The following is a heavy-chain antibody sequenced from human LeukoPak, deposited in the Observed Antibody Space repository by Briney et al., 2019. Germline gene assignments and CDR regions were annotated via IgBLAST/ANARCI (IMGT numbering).Heavy chain of an antibody. CDR1: GFTFSNYW. J-gene: IGHJ4*02. CDR2: IKKDGSEK. V-gene: IGHV3-7*01. Sequence: GGSLRLSCEASGFTFSNYWMSWVRQAPGKGLEGVANIKKDGSEKYYVDSVKGRFTISRDNAKKSLYLQMNSLRAEDTAVYYCARDKSYGDSTDYWGQGTLVTVSS. CDR3: ARDKSYGDSTDY. D-gene: IGHD4-17*01.